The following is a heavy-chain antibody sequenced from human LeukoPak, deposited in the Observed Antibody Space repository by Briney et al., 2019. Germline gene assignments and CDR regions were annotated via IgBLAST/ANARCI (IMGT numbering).Heavy chain of an antibody. CDR3: ARRGSSGWYYFDY. V-gene: IGHV4-59*01. CDR1: GDSIRSSY. CDR2: VYYTGSS. Sequence: PSETLSLTCSVSGDSIRSSYWSWIRQPPGKGLEWIGYVYYTGSSYYNPSLKSRATTSIDMSKNQFSLKLSSVTAADTAVYYCARRGSSGWYYFDYWGQGTLVTVSS. J-gene: IGHJ4*02. D-gene: IGHD6-19*01.